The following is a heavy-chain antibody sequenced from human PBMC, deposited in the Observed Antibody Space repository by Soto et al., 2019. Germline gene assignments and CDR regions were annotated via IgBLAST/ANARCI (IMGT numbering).Heavy chain of an antibody. CDR3: AKDISGSDY. CDR1: GITFSSYA. Sequence: GVSLRLSCAATGITFSSYAMRWVRQAPGKGLEWVSAISGSGGSTYYADSVKGRFTISRDNSKNTLYLQMNSLRAEDTAVYYCAKDISGSDYWGQGTLVTVSS. V-gene: IGHV3-23*01. CDR2: ISGSGGST. D-gene: IGHD6-19*01. J-gene: IGHJ4*02.